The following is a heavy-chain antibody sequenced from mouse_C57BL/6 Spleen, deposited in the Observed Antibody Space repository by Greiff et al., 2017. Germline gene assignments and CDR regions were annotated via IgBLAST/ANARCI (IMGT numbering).Heavy chain of an antibody. CDR1: GYAFSSSW. CDR3: ARSGYGKVYDFDY. CDR2: IYPGDGDT. Sequence: QVQLQQSGPELVKPGASVKISCTASGYAFSSSWMNWVKQRPGQGLEWIGRIYPGDGDTNYNGKFKGKATLTAATSSSTAYMQLSSLTAEDSAVYFCARSGYGKVYDFDYWGQGTTLTVSS. J-gene: IGHJ2*01. V-gene: IGHV1-82*01. D-gene: IGHD2-10*02.